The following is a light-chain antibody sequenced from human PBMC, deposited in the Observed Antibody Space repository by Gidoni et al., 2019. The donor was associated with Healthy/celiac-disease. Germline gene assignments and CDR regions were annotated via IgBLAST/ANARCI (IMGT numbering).Light chain of an antibody. CDR2: LNSDGSH. CDR3: QTWGTGIVV. V-gene: IGLV4-69*01. Sequence: QLVLPHSPSASASLGPSVKLTCTLSSGHSSYAIAWHQQQPEKGPRYLMKLNSDGSHSKGDGIPDRFSGSSSGAERYLTISSLQSEDEADYYCQTWGTGIVVFGGGTKLTVL. CDR1: SGHSSYA. J-gene: IGLJ2*01.